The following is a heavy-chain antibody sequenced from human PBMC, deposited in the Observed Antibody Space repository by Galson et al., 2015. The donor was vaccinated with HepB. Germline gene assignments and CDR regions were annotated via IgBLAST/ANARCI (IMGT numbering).Heavy chain of an antibody. J-gene: IGHJ5*02. V-gene: IGHV3-23*01. Sequence: SLRLSCAASGFTFSSYAMSWVRQAPGKGLEWVSAISGSGGSTYYADSVKGRFTISRDNSKNTLYLQMNSLRAEDTAVYYCAKGGAELGGPPTYNWFDPWGQGTLVTVSS. CDR3: AKGGAELGGPPTYNWFDP. D-gene: IGHD1-14*01. CDR2: ISGSGGST. CDR1: GFTFSSYA.